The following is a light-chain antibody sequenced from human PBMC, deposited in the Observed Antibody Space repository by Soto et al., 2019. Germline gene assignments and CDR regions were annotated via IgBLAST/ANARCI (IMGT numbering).Light chain of an antibody. CDR3: QQHGNWPLT. CDR1: QNVYSN. V-gene: IGKV3-15*01. CDR2: GAS. J-gene: IGKJ4*01. Sequence: EIVMTQSPATLSVSPGEGATLSCRASQNVYSNLAWSQQKPGQAPRLLIYGASTRATSIPARFSGSGSGTEFNLTISSLQSEDFAVYYCQQHGNWPLTFGGGTKVEIK.